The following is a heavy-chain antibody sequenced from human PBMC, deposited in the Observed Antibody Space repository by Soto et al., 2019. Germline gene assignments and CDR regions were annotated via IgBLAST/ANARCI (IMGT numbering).Heavy chain of an antibody. Sequence: GGSLRLSCAASGFTFSSYGMHWVRQAPGKGLEWVAVIWYDGSNKYYADSVKGRFTISRDNSKNTLYLQMNSLRAEDTAVYYCARTYYDILTGYYNPYYYYGMDVWGQGTTVTVSS. J-gene: IGHJ6*02. CDR3: ARTYYDILTGYYNPYYYYGMDV. V-gene: IGHV3-33*01. D-gene: IGHD3-9*01. CDR2: IWYDGSNK. CDR1: GFTFSSYG.